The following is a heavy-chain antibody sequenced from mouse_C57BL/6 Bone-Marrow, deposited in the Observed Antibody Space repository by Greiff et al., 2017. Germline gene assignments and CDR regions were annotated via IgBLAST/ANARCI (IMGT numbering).Heavy chain of an antibody. Sequence: VQLQQSGPELVKPGASVKISCKASGYTFTDYYMNWVKQSHGKSLEWIGDINPNNGGTSYNQKFKGKATLTVDKSSSTAYMELRSLTSEDSAVYYCARGWLPFDYGGQGTTLTVPS. CDR1: GYTFTDYY. CDR3: ARGWLPFDY. V-gene: IGHV1-26*01. D-gene: IGHD2-3*01. CDR2: INPNNGGT. J-gene: IGHJ2*01.